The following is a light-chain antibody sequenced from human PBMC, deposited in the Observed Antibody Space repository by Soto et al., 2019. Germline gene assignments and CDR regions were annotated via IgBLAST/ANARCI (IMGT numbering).Light chain of an antibody. V-gene: IGLV1-40*01. CDR2: GNN. Sequence: QSVLTQPPSVSGAPGQRLTISCTGSTSNIGAGYDVHWYQQFPGTAPKLLIYGNNNRPSGVPDRFSGSKSGTSASLAITGLQTEDEADYYCQYYDSSLSVVVFGGGTQLTVL. CDR1: TSNIGAGYD. J-gene: IGLJ2*01. CDR3: QYYDSSLSVVV.